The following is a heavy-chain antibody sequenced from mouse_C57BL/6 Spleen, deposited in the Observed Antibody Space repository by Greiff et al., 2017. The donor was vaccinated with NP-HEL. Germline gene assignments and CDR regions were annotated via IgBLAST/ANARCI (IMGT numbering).Heavy chain of an antibody. J-gene: IGHJ3*01. CDR1: GFSLTSYA. D-gene: IGHD1-1*01. V-gene: IGHV2-9-1*01. CDR2: RWTGGGT. Sequence: QVQLKESGPGLVAPSQSLSITCTVSGFSLTSYAISWVRQPPGKGLEWLGVRWTGGGTNYNSALKSRLSISKDNSKSQVFLKMNSLQTDDTARYYCAREGGSSPFAYWGQGTLVTVSA. CDR3: AREGGSSPFAY.